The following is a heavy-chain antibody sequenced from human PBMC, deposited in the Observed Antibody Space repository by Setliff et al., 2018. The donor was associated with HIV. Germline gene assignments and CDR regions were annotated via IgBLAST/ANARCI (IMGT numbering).Heavy chain of an antibody. D-gene: IGHD1-7*01. J-gene: IGHJ6*03. CDR3: ARDGTRQMWGSDYFHNYYIDV. CDR2: IYTSGST. V-gene: IGHV4-61*09. CDR1: GGSISSGGYY. Sequence: PSETLSLTCTVSGGSISSGGYYWNWIRQPAGKGLEWIGHIYTSGSTNYNPSLKSRVTISVDASKRQFSLELRSVTPEDSAVYYCARDGTRQMWGSDYFHNYYIDVWDKGTTVTVSS.